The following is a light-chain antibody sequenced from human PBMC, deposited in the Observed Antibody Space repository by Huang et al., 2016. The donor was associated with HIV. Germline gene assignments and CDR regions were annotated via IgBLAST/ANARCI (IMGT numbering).Light chain of an antibody. CDR1: QGISSY. V-gene: IGKV1-9*01. CDR2: DAS. Sequence: IQLTQSPSSLYASVGDRVTITCRASQGISSYLACYQQKQGKAPKLIIYDASALQSGAPSRFSGSGSGTYFTLTISSLQPEDFAIYYCQQFNIYPRTFGQGTRVEIK. CDR3: QQFNIYPRT. J-gene: IGKJ1*01.